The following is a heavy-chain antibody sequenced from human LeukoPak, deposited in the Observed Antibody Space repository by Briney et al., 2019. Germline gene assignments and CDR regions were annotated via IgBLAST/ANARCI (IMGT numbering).Heavy chain of an antibody. J-gene: IGHJ3*02. Sequence: GESLKISCKGSGYSFTSFWIAWVRQMPGKGLEWMGIIYPGDSDTRYSPSFQGQVTISADKSISTAYLQWSSLKASDTAMYYCARPGVPGSSSSAFDIWGQGTMVTVSS. V-gene: IGHV5-51*01. CDR2: IYPGDSDT. CDR1: GYSFTSFW. D-gene: IGHD2-2*01. CDR3: ARPGVPGSSSSAFDI.